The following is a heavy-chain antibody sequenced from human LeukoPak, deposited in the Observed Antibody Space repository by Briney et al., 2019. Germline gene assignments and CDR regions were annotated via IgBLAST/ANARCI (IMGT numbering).Heavy chain of an antibody. CDR1: GGSISSGSYY. J-gene: IGHJ4*02. CDR2: IYTSGST. Sequence: SQTLSLTCTVSGGSISSGSYYCSWIRQPAGKGLEWIGRIYTSGSTNYNPSLKTRHTMSLDTSKNQFSLKRTSLTAPDTAVCYCARANYAILTGYYTFDYWGQGTLVTVSS. D-gene: IGHD3-9*01. CDR3: ARANYAILTGYYTFDY. V-gene: IGHV4-61*02.